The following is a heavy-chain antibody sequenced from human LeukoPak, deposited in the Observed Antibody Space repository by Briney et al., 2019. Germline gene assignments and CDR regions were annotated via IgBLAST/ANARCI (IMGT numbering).Heavy chain of an antibody. CDR2: ISGSGGST. CDR1: GFMFTHHG. D-gene: IGHD5-18*01. CDR3: AKAPAWIQLWSYFDY. V-gene: IGHV3-23*01. J-gene: IGHJ4*02. Sequence: GGSLRLSCAASGFMFTHHGMHWVRQAPGKGLEWVSAISGSGGSTYYADSVKGRFTISRDNSKNTLYLQMNSLRAEDTAVYYCAKAPAWIQLWSYFDYWGQGTLVTVSS.